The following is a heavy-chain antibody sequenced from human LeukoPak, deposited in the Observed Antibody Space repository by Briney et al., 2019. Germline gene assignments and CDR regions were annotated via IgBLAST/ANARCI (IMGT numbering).Heavy chain of an antibody. J-gene: IGHJ6*03. Sequence: ASVKVSCKASGGTFSSYTISWVRQAPGQGLEWMGRIIPILGIANYAQKFQGRVTITADKSTSTAYMELSSLRSEDTAVYYCARDVLDDSSGYYSHYYYYMDVWVKGTTVTVSS. D-gene: IGHD3-22*01. V-gene: IGHV1-69*04. CDR2: IIPILGIA. CDR3: ARDVLDDSSGYYSHYYYYMDV. CDR1: GGTFSSYT.